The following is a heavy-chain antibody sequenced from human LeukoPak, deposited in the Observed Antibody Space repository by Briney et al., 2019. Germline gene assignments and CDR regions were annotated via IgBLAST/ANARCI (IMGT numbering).Heavy chain of an antibody. CDR3: AREHSTGWRVFDY. J-gene: IGHJ4*02. Sequence: ASVKVSCKASGYTFTSYDINWVRQATGQGLEWMGWINPNSGDTNYAQNFQGRVTMTRDTSISTAYMELSRLRSDDTAVYYCAREHSTGWRVFDYWGQGTLVTVSS. CDR1: GYTFTSYD. CDR2: INPNSGDT. V-gene: IGHV1-2*02. D-gene: IGHD2-8*02.